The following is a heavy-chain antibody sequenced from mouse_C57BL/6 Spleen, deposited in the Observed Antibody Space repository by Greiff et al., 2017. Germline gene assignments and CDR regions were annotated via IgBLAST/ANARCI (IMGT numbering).Heavy chain of an antibody. CDR3: ARKKDYGSSAWFAY. Sequence: QVQLQQPGAELVKPGASVKLSCKASGYTFTSYWMQWVKQRPGQGLEWIGEIDPSDSYTNYNQKFKGKATLTVDTSSSTAYMQLSSLTSEDSAVYYCARKKDYGSSAWFAYWGQGTLVTVSA. CDR2: IDPSDSYT. CDR1: GYTFTSYW. J-gene: IGHJ3*01. V-gene: IGHV1-50*01. D-gene: IGHD1-1*01.